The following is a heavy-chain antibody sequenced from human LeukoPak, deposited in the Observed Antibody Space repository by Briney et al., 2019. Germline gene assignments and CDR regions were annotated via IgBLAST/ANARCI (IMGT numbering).Heavy chain of an antibody. CDR2: IYYSGST. V-gene: IGHV4-30-4*01. J-gene: IGHJ4*02. D-gene: IGHD5-24*01. Sequence: SQTLSLTCTVSGGSISSGDYYWSWIRQPPGKGLEWIGYIYYSGSTYYNPSLKSRVTMSVDTSKNQFSLKLSSVTAADTAVYYCARERGWLHYYFDYWGQGTLVTVSS. CDR3: ARERGWLHYYFDY. CDR1: GGSISSGDYY.